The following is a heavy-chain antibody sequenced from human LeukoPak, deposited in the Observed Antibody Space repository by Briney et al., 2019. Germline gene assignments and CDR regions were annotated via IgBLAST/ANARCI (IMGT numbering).Heavy chain of an antibody. CDR1: GGSISSSSYY. CDR2: IYYSGST. CDR3: ARGGVPTGNYLFFDY. J-gene: IGHJ4*02. Sequence: SETLSLTCTVSGGSISSSSYYWGWIRQPPGKGLEWIGSIYYSGSTYYNPSLKSRVTISVDTSKNQFSLKLSSVTAADTAVYYCARGGVPTGNYLFFDYWGQGTLVTVSS. V-gene: IGHV4-39*01. D-gene: IGHD1-7*01.